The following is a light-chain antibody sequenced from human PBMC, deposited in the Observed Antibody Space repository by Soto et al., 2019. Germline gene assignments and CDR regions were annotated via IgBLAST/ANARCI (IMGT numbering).Light chain of an antibody. CDR3: CSSGGSPTYV. J-gene: IGLJ1*01. CDR1: SSDIGGYNS. CDR2: EVN. V-gene: IGLV2-23*02. Sequence: QSVLTQPASVSGSPGQSITISCTGTSSDIGGYNSVSWYQQHPGKAPKLMIFEVNKRPSGVSNRFSGSKSGNTASLTISGLKVEDEADYYCCSSGGSPTYVFGTGTKLTVL.